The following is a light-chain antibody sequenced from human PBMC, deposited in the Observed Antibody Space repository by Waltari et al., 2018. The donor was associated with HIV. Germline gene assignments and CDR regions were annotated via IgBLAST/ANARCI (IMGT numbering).Light chain of an antibody. Sequence: DIQMTQSPSSLPASVGDRLTITCRASQSISSYLNWYPQKPGRAPELLLYAASSLQTGVPSRFSASGFGTDFTLTINSLQPEDCASYVCLQTYSSPWTFGQGTKV. J-gene: IGKJ1*01. CDR1: QSISSY. CDR2: AAS. V-gene: IGKV1-39*01. CDR3: LQTYSSPWT.